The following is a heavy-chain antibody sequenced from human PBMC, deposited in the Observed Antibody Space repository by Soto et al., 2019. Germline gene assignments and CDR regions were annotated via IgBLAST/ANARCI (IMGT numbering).Heavy chain of an antibody. V-gene: IGHV3-30-3*01. CDR2: ISYDGSNK. Sequence: GGSLRLSCAASGFTFSSYAIHWVRQAPGKGLEWVAVISYDGSNKYYADSVKGRFTISRDNSKNTLYLQMNSLRADDTAVYYCARDPRYCSSTSCYKDNWFDPWGQGTLVTVSS. D-gene: IGHD2-2*02. CDR1: GFTFSSYA. CDR3: ARDPRYCSSTSCYKDNWFDP. J-gene: IGHJ5*02.